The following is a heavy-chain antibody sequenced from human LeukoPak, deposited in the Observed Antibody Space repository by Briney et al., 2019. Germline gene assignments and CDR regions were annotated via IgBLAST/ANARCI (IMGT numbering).Heavy chain of an antibody. J-gene: IGHJ5*02. Sequence: SVKVSCKASGGTFSSYAISWVRQAPGQGLEWMGGIIPIFGTANYAQKFQGRVTITADESTSTACMELSSLRSEDTAVYYCARSRHCSSTSCYSDWFDPWGQGTLVTVSS. CDR2: IIPIFGTA. CDR3: ARSRHCSSTSCYSDWFDP. D-gene: IGHD2-2*01. CDR1: GGTFSSYA. V-gene: IGHV1-69*13.